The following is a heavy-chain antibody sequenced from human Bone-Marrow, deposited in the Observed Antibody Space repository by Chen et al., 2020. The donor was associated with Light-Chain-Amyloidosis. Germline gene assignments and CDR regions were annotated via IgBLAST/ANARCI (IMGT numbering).Heavy chain of an antibody. CDR3: TRKGGYFDF. CDR2: VSESTVST. D-gene: IGHD3-10*01. V-gene: IGHV3-23*04. CDR1: GLNFSSFG. J-gene: IGHJ4*02. Sequence: EVQLVESGGGLVQPGGSLRLSCATCGLNFSSFGMSWVRQAPGKWLEWVSTVSESTVSTYYAGAVKGRFIISRDNSKSTLYLQMNSLRAGDTAVYFCTRKGGYFDFWGQGSLVTVSS.